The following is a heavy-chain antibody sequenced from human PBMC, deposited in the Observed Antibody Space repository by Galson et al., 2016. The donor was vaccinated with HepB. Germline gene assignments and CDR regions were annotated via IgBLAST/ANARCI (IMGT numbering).Heavy chain of an antibody. V-gene: IGHV3-66*01. CDR2: ISSGGRT. CDR1: GFTVSNNY. CDR3: VRARGSYASGIGH. Sequence: SCKASGFTVSNNYMNWVRQAPGKGLEWVSIISSGGRTNYADSVKGRFTISRDNSKNTVYLQMHSLRAADTAVYYCVRARGSYASGIGHWGQGTLVTVSS. J-gene: IGHJ4*02. D-gene: IGHD3-10*01.